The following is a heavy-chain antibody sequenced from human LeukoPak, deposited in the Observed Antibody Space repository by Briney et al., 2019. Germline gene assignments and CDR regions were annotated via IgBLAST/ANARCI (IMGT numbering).Heavy chain of an antibody. CDR3: ARGIDCSGGSCYGD. CDR1: GFTFSSYQ. CDR2: ISSSGSTI. V-gene: IGHV3-48*03. D-gene: IGHD2-15*01. Sequence: GGSLRLSCAASGFTFSSYQMNWVRQAPGKGLEWVSYISSSGSTIYYADSVKGRFTISRDNSKNTLYLQMNSLRAEDTAVYYCARGIDCSGGSCYGDWGQGTLVTVSS. J-gene: IGHJ4*02.